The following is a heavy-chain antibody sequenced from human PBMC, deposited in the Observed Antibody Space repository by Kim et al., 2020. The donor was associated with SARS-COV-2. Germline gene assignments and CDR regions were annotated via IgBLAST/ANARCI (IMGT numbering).Heavy chain of an antibody. CDR3: AREGGGSSWSRAYYYYGMDV. CDR2: ISYDGSNK. D-gene: IGHD6-13*01. J-gene: IGHJ6*02. CDR1: GFTFSSYA. V-gene: IGHV3-30-3*01. Sequence: GGSLRLSCAASGFTFSSYAMHWVRPAPGKGLEWVAVISYDGSNKYYADSVKGRFTISRDNSKNTLYLQMNSLRAEDTAVYYCAREGGGSSWSRAYYYYGMDVWGQGTTVTVSS.